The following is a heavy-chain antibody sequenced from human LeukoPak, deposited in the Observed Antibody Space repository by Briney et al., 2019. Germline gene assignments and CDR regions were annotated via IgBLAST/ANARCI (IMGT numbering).Heavy chain of an antibody. CDR3: ARVFYDILTGYRNYYYYYGMDV. J-gene: IGHJ6*02. CDR1: GGTFSSYA. Sequence: ASVKVSCKASGGTFSSYAISWVRQAPGQGLEWMGRIIPILGIANYAQKFQGRVTITADKSTSTAYMELSSLRSEDTAVYYCARVFYDILTGYRNYYYYYGMDVWGQGTTVTVSS. V-gene: IGHV1-69*04. CDR2: IIPILGIA. D-gene: IGHD3-9*01.